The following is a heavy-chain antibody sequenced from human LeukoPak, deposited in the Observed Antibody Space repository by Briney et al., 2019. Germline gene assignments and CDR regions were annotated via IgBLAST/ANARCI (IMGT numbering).Heavy chain of an antibody. V-gene: IGHV4-4*07. D-gene: IGHD1-26*01. Sequence: KPSETLSLTCTVSGGSISSHYWSWIRHPAGKSLEWLGRVWTTGSTAYNPSYKSRLTMSMDKSKNQLSPKLTSITAADTAVYYCARVRAYANFVGSFDLWGRGALVTVSS. CDR1: GGSISSHY. CDR2: VWTTGST. CDR3: ARVRAYANFVGSFDL. J-gene: IGHJ2*01.